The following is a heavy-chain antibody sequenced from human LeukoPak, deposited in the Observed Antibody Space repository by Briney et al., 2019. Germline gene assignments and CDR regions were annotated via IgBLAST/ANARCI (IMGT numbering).Heavy chain of an antibody. Sequence: GRSLRLSCAASGFTFSSYGMHWVRQAPGKGLEWVAVISYDGSNKYYADSVKGRFTISRDNSKNTLYLQMNSLRAEDTAVYYCAKDSRWRALGLPDYWGQGTLVTVSS. CDR3: AKDSRWRALGLPDY. V-gene: IGHV3-30*18. CDR2: ISYDGSNK. CDR1: GFTFSSYG. D-gene: IGHD3-16*01. J-gene: IGHJ4*02.